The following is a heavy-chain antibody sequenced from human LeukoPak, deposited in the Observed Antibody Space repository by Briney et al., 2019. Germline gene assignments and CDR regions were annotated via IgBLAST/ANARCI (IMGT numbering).Heavy chain of an antibody. V-gene: IGHV1-18*01. J-gene: IGHJ5*02. CDR3: ARDLWNFYDDSGYNRDFDP. Sequence: ASVKVSCKATSRISWVRQAPGQGLEWMGWIGTYGGDTYYAQKFQGRITVTTDTSTSTVYMELRNLRSDDTAVYYCARDLWNFYDDSGYNRDFDPWGQGTLVTVSS. CDR2: IGTYGGDT. CDR1: TSR. D-gene: IGHD3-22*01.